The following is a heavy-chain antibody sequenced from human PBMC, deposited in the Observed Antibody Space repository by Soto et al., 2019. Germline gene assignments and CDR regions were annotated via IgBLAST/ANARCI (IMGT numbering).Heavy chain of an antibody. V-gene: IGHV2-26*01. CDR1: PFSLPNARLG. CDR3: ARISSYYDILANYYYYGMDV. J-gene: IGHJ6*02. CDR2: IFSNDEK. Sequence: SGTTLVNPTQTLTLPRTVSPFSLPNARLGVSRQHQHPGNALEWHAHIFSNDEKAYSTSLKSRRTLSKDTSKNHVVLTMTNMDPVDTATYYCARISSYYDILANYYYYGMDVWGQGTTVTVSS. D-gene: IGHD3-9*01.